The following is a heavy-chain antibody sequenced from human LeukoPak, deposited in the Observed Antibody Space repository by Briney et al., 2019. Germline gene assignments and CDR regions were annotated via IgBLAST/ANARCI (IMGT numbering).Heavy chain of an antibody. CDR3: ARGVRRLRTFDY. V-gene: IGHV3-74*01. CDR1: GFSFSSYW. Sequence: PGESLKISCGASGFSFSSYWMHWVRQAPGKGLMWVSRVNNDGSSTTYADSVEGRFTISRDNARNTLYLQMNSLRAEDTAVYYCARGVRRLRTFDYWGQGTLVTVSS. J-gene: IGHJ4*02. CDR2: VNNDGSST.